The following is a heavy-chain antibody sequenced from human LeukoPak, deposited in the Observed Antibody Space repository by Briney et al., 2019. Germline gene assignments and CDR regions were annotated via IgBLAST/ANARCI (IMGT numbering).Heavy chain of an antibody. J-gene: IGHJ6*03. CDR1: GGTFSSYA. D-gene: IGHD3-16*01. Sequence: ASVKVSCKASGGTFSSYAISWVRQAPGQGLEWLGWISGYSDSSHYGQSVQGRVTMITDAATSTAYLELRSLRSDDTAVYYCARVPLGAYNLNYYYYYMDVWGKGTTVTVSS. V-gene: IGHV1-18*01. CDR2: ISGYSDSS. CDR3: ARVPLGAYNLNYYYYYMDV.